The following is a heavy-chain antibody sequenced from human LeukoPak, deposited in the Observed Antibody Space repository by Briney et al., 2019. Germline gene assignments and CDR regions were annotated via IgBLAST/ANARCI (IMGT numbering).Heavy chain of an antibody. D-gene: IGHD4-17*01. CDR1: GFSFSASA. CDR2: IRSKGNSYAT. Sequence: GGSLRLSCAASGFSFSASAMHWVRQASGKGLEWVGRIRSKGNSYATEYGASVKGRFTISRDDSKNTAYLQMNSLKTEDTAVYYCATEKVAVTTIKWGQGTLVTVSS. J-gene: IGHJ4*02. CDR3: ATEKVAVTTIK. V-gene: IGHV3-73*01.